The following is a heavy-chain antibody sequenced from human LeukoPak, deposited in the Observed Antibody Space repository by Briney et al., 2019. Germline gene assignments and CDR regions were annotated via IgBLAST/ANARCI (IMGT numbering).Heavy chain of an antibody. CDR3: ARHGDLLSPFQT. D-gene: IGHD2-21*02. CDR1: GGYISSTSYY. V-gene: IGHV4-39*01. J-gene: IGHJ5*02. CDR2: INYSGST. Sequence: NTSETLSLTCTVSGGYISSTSYYWGWIRQPPGKGLEWIGTINYSGSTYYNPSLKSRVTISVDTSKNQISLKLNSVTAADTAMYYCARHGDLLSPFQTWGQGTLVTVSS.